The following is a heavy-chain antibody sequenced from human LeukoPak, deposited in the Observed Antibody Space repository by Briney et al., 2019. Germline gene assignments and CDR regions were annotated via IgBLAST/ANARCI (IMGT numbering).Heavy chain of an antibody. CDR3: ASETAMVTGYFDY. CDR1: GFTFSSYA. CDR2: ISGSGGST. D-gene: IGHD5-18*01. V-gene: IGHV3-23*01. Sequence: GGSLRLSCAASGFTFSSYAMNWVRQAPGKGLEWVSAISGSGGSTYYADSVKGRFTISRDNSKNTLYLQMSSLRAEDTAVYYCASETAMVTGYFDYWGQGTLVTVSS. J-gene: IGHJ4*02.